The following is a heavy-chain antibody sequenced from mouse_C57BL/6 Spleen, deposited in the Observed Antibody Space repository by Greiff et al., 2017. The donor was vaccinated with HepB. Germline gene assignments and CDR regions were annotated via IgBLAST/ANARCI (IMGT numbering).Heavy chain of an antibody. CDR3: ARGAAQATDY. V-gene: IGHV3-6*01. CDR2: ISYDGSN. Sequence: EVKLMESGPGLVKPSQSLSLTCSVTGYSITSGYYWNWIRQFPGNKLEWMGYISYDGSNNYNPSLKNRISITRDTSKNQFFLKLNSVTTEDTATYYCARGAAQATDYWGQGTTLTVSS. J-gene: IGHJ2*01. CDR1: GYSITSGYY. D-gene: IGHD3-2*02.